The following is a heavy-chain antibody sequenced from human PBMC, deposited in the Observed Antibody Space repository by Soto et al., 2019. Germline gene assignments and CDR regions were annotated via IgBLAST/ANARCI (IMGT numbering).Heavy chain of an antibody. CDR2: IVVGSGNT. D-gene: IGHD3-10*01. CDR3: AADFDGSGTSFDY. Sequence: GASVKVSCKASGFTFTSSAVQWVRQARGQRLEWIGWIVVGSGNTNYAQKFQERVTITRDMSTSTAYMELSSLRSEDTAVYYCAADFDGSGTSFDYWGQGTLVTVSS. J-gene: IGHJ4*02. CDR1: GFTFTSSA. V-gene: IGHV1-58*01.